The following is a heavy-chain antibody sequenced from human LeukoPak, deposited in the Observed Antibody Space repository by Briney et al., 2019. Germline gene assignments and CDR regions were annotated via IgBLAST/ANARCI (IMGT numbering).Heavy chain of an antibody. D-gene: IGHD3-10*01. Sequence: ASVKVSCKASGYAFTSYAMNWVRQAPGQGLEWMGWINTNTGNPMYAQGFTGRFVFSLDTSVSTVYLQIISLKAEDTAVYYCARPYYYASGTYFFDLWGRGTLVIVSA. CDR1: GYAFTSYA. J-gene: IGHJ2*01. CDR2: INTNTGNP. CDR3: ARPYYYASGTYFFDL. V-gene: IGHV7-4-1*02.